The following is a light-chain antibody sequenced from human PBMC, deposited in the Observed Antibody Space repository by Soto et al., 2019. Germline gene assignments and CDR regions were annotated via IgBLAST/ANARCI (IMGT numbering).Light chain of an antibody. J-gene: IGKJ2*01. CDR1: QRISSSNY. Sequence: IVLTQSPDTLSLSPGERATLSCRASQRISSSNYLSWYKQKHGQAPRLLLYGASSSATGIPDRFSGSGSGTDFTLTISRLETEDFAVYYCLHCVSTTLYNFGQGTKLEIK. CDR3: LHCVSTTLYN. CDR2: GAS. V-gene: IGKV3-20*01.